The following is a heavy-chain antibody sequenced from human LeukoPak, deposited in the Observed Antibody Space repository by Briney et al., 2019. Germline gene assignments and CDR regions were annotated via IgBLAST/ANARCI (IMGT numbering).Heavy chain of an antibody. V-gene: IGHV4-59*01. CDR1: GGSISSYY. D-gene: IGHD2-15*01. CDR2: IYYSGST. Sequence: PSETLSLTCTVSGGSISSYYWSWIRQPPGKGLEWIGYIYYSGSTNYNPSLKSRVTISVDTSKNQFSLKLSSVTAADTAVYYCARIGYCSGGSCYSGGNWFDPWGQGTLVTVSS. J-gene: IGHJ5*02. CDR3: ARIGYCSGGSCYSGGNWFDP.